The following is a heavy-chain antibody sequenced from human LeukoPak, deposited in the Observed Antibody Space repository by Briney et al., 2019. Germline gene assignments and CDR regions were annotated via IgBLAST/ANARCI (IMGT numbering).Heavy chain of an antibody. D-gene: IGHD6-19*01. V-gene: IGHV3-23*01. Sequence: PGGSLRLSCAASGFTFSSYSMNWVRQAPGKGLEWVSAISGSGGSTYYADSVKGRFTISRDNSKNTLYLQMNSLRAEDTAVYYCAKTASPGIAVAGNDYWGQGTLVTVSS. CDR1: GFTFSSYS. CDR2: ISGSGGST. J-gene: IGHJ4*02. CDR3: AKTASPGIAVAGNDY.